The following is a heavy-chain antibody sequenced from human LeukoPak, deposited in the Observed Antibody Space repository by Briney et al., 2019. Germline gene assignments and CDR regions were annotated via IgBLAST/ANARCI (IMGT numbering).Heavy chain of an antibody. D-gene: IGHD6-19*01. CDR2: ISYDGSNK. Sequence: GGSLRLSCAASGFTFSSYGMHWVRQAPGKGLEWVAVISYDGSNKYYADSVRGRFTISRDNSKNTLYLQMNSLRAEDTAVYYCAKRIIDSGWEDDAFDIWGQGTMVTVSS. CDR3: AKRIIDSGWEDDAFDI. CDR1: GFTFSSYG. V-gene: IGHV3-30*18. J-gene: IGHJ3*02.